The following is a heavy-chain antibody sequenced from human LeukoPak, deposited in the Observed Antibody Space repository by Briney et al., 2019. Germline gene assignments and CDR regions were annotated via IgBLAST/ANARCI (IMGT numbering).Heavy chain of an antibody. Sequence: GESLKISCKISGYRLTNNWIGWVRQVPGKGLEWMGLIYPGDSDTRYSPSFQGQVTFSVDASISTAYLQLSGLRASDTAIYYCVRFGLTSSLDYWGQGTLGTVSS. CDR3: VRFGLTSSLDY. V-gene: IGHV5-51*01. CDR2: IYPGDSDT. CDR1: GYRLTNNW. J-gene: IGHJ4*02. D-gene: IGHD6-13*01.